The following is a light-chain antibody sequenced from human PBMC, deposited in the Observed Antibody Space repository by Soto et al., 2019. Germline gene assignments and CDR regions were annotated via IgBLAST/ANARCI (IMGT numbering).Light chain of an antibody. V-gene: IGKV2D-29*01. Sequence: DIVITQTPLSLSVIPGQPASTSCKSGQSLLHSNGRTYLYWYLQKPGQPPQLLIYEVSNRFSGVPDRFSGSGSGTDFTLKISRVEAEDVGVYYCVQSLEFPITLGQGTRLEIK. J-gene: IGKJ5*01. CDR2: EVS. CDR3: VQSLEFPIT. CDR1: QSLLHSNGRTY.